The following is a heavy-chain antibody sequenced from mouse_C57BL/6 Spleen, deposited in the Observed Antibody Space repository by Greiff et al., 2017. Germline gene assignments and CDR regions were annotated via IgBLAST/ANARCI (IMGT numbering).Heavy chain of an antibody. CDR3: ARVDYEGAWFAD. J-gene: IGHJ3*01. CDR2: INPNNGGT. Sequence: EVKLMESGPELVKPGASVKIPCKASGYTFTDYNMDWVKQSHGKSLEWIGDINPNNGGTIYNQKFKGKATLTVDKSSSTAYMELRSLTSEDTAVYYCARVDYEGAWFADWGQGTLVTVSA. CDR1: GYTFTDYN. V-gene: IGHV1-18*01. D-gene: IGHD2-4*01.